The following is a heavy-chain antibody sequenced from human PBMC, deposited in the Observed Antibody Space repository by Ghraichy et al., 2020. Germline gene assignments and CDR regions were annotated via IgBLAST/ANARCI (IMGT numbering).Heavy chain of an antibody. V-gene: IGHV4-34*01. J-gene: IGHJ3*02. CDR3: AGGYSRLRFLEWSGNDAFDI. CDR2: INHSGST. D-gene: IGHD3-3*01. Sequence: SQTLSLTCAVYGGSFSGYYWSWIRQPPGKGLEWIGEINHSGSTNYNPSLKSRVTISVDTSKNQFSLKLSSVTASDTAVYYCAGGYSRLRFLEWSGNDAFDIWGQGTMVTVSS. CDR1: GGSFSGYY.